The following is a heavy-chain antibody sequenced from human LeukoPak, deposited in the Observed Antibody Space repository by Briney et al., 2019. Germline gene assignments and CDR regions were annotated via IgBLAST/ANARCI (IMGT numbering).Heavy chain of an antibody. CDR1: GFIFNDYA. V-gene: IGHV3-9*01. Sequence: GGSLRLSCAASGFIFNDYAMHWVRQPPGKGLEWVSTISWNSGNKLYTDSVKGRFTISRDNAENSLYLQMNSLRPEDTALYYCAKDMDFWSGSDYWGQGTLVTVSS. CDR2: ISWNSGNK. CDR3: AKDMDFWSGSDY. D-gene: IGHD3-3*01. J-gene: IGHJ4*02.